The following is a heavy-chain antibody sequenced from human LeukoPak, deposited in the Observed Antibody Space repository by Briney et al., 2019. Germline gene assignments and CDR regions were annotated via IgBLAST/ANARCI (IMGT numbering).Heavy chain of an antibody. V-gene: IGHV4-61*10. CDR2: IYNSGST. J-gene: IGHJ3*02. D-gene: IGHD6-13*01. Sequence: SETLSLTCSVSGGSISRGSYYWNWIRQPAGKGLEWMGRIYNSGSTNYNPSLKSRVTISVDTSKNQFSLKLSSVTAADTAVYYCARVPPSSSRLPYAFDIWGQGTMVTVSS. CDR3: ARVPPSSSRLPYAFDI. CDR1: GGSISRGSYY.